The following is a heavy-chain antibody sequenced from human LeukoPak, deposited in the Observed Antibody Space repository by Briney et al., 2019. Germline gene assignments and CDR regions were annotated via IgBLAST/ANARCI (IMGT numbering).Heavy chain of an antibody. D-gene: IGHD2-21*02. Sequence: SETLSLTCAVYGGSFSGYYWSWIRQPPGKGLEWIGEINHSGSTNYNPSLKSRVTISVDTSKNQFSLKLSSVTAADTAVYYCARVVKCGGDCPPGWFDPWGQGTLVTVSS. J-gene: IGHJ5*02. CDR1: GGSFSGYY. V-gene: IGHV4-34*01. CDR2: INHSGST. CDR3: ARVVKCGGDCPPGWFDP.